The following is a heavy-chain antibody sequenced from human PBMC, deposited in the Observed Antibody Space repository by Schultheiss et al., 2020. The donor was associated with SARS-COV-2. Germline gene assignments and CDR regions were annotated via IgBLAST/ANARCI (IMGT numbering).Heavy chain of an antibody. CDR2: IYYSGST. V-gene: IGHV4-59*12. D-gene: IGHD6-13*01. Sequence: SETLSLTCAVYGGSFSGYYWSWIRQPPGKGLEWIGYIYYSGSTNYNPSLKSRVTMSVDTSKNQFSLKLSSVTAADTAVYYCARAIAAAGIWFDPWGQGTLVTVSS. CDR3: ARAIAAAGIWFDP. J-gene: IGHJ5*02. CDR1: GGSFSGYY.